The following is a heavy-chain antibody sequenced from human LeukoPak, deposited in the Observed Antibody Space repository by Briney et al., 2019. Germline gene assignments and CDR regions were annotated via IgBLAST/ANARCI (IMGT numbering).Heavy chain of an antibody. D-gene: IGHD6-6*01. CDR3: ARGKAARPRNYYYYMDV. J-gene: IGHJ6*03. CDR1: GYSISSGNY. V-gene: IGHV4-38-2*02. Sequence: KPSETLSLTCTVSGYSISSGNYWDWIRQPPGKGLEWIGSIYHSGSTYYNPSLKSRVTISVDTSKNQFSLKLSSVTAADTAVYYCARGKAARPRNYYYYMDVWGKGTTVTVSS. CDR2: IYHSGST.